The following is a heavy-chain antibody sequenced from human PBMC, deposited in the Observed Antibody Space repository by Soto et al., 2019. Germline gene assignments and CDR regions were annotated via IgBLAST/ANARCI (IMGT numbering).Heavy chain of an antibody. CDR1: GYSFAGYW. V-gene: IGHV5-51*01. D-gene: IGHD3-10*01. CDR3: ARLPGVRGVFDAFDI. CDR2: IYPGDSDT. J-gene: IGHJ3*02. Sequence: GESLKISCKGFGYSFAGYWIGWVRQMPGKGLEWMGVIYPGDSDTRYSPSFQGQVTISADKSIATAYLQWSSLKASDTAMYYCARLPGVRGVFDAFDIWGQGTMVTV.